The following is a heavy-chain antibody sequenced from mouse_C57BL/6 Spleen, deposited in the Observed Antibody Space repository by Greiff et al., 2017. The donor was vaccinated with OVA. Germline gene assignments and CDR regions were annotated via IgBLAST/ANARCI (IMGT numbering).Heavy chain of an antibody. V-gene: IGHV1-4*01. Sequence: QVQLQQSGAELARPGASVKMSCKASGYTFTSYTMHWVKQRPGQGLEWIGYINPSSGYTKYNQKFKDKATLTADKSSSTAYMQLSSLTSEDSAVYDCAGDYYGSSDCDYWGQGTTLTVSS. CDR1: GYTFTSYT. D-gene: IGHD1-1*01. CDR2: INPSSGYT. J-gene: IGHJ2*01. CDR3: AGDYYGSSDCDY.